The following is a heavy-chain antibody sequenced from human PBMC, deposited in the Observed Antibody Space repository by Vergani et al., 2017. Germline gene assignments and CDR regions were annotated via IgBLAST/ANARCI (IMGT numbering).Heavy chain of an antibody. V-gene: IGHV3-7*03. CDR3: ARDQYYYDSSGYYSFDY. CDR1: GFTFSSYW. J-gene: IGHJ4*02. D-gene: IGHD3-22*01. Sequence: EVLLVESGGGLVQPGGSLRLSCAASGFTFSSYWMSWVRQAPGKGLEWVANIKQDGSEKYYVDSVKGRFTISRDNAKNSLYLQMNSLRAEDTAVYYCARDQYYYDSSGYYSFDYWGQGTLVTVSS. CDR2: IKQDGSEK.